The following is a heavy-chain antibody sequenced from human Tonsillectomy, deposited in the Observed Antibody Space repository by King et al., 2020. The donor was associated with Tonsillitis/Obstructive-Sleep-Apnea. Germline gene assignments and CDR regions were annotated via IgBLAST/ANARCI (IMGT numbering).Heavy chain of an antibody. J-gene: IGHJ4*02. CDR1: GFTLGDYW. V-gene: IGHV3-7*01. CDR2: KKQDGSGK. Sequence: VQLVESGGGLVQPGGSLRLSFAASGFTLGDYWMSWFRQAPGQGLEGVANKKQDGSGKYYVDSVKGRFTISRDTAKKSLYLQMNSLRAEDTAVYYCARDGRRFFDFWGQGTLVTVSS. CDR3: ARDGRRFFDF. D-gene: IGHD3-16*01.